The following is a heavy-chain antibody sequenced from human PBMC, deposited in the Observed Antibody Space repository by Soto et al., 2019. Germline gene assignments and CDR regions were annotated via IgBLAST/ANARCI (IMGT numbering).Heavy chain of an antibody. CDR1: GFTFSSYG. V-gene: IGHV3-33*01. CDR3: ARDLVDYYDSSGFDY. J-gene: IGHJ4*02. Sequence: PGGSLRLSCAASGFTFSSYGMHWVRQAPGKGLEWVAVIWYDGSNKYYADSVKGRFTISRDNSKNTLYLQMNSLRAEDTAVYYCARDLVDYYDSSGFDYWGQGTLVTVSS. CDR2: IWYDGSNK. D-gene: IGHD3-22*01.